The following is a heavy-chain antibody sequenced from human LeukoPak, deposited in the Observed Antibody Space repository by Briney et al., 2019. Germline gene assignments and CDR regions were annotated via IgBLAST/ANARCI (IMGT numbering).Heavy chain of an antibody. J-gene: IGHJ6*02. D-gene: IGHD2-2*01. V-gene: IGHV3-7*01. CDR3: ARDERYCSSTSCGSYGMDV. CDR2: IKQDGSEK. CDR1: GFTFSSYW. Sequence: GGSLRLSCAAFGFTFSSYWMSWVRQAPGKGLEWVANIKQDGSEKYYVDSVKGRFTISRDSAKNSLYLQMNSLRAEDTAVYYCARDERYCSSTSCGSYGMDVWGQGTLVTVSS.